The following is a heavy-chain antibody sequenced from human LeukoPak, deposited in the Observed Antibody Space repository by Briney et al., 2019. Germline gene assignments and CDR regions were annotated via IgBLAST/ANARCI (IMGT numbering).Heavy chain of an antibody. CDR3: ARASRSGSHMLDS. Sequence: SETPSLTCTISDNSFSGYFWTWIRQSAGKGLEWIGRIYISGSTNYNPSLKTRVTMSLDTSKQQFSLNLTSVTAADTAVYYCARASRSGSHMLDSWGQGTLVTVSS. J-gene: IGHJ5*01. D-gene: IGHD1-26*01. V-gene: IGHV4-4*07. CDR2: IYISGST. CDR1: DNSFSGYF.